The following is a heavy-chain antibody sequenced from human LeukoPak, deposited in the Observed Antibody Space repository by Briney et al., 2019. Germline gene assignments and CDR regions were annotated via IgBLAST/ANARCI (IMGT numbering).Heavy chain of an antibody. J-gene: IGHJ1*01. Sequence: SETLSLTCAVYGGSFSGYYWSWIRQPPGKGLEWIGEINHSGSTNYNPSLKSRVSVSVDTSKNQFSLNLSSVTAADTAVYYCAKALQAEYFQNWGQGTLVTVSS. CDR1: GGSFSGYY. CDR3: AKALQAEYFQN. V-gene: IGHV4-34*09. CDR2: INHSGST.